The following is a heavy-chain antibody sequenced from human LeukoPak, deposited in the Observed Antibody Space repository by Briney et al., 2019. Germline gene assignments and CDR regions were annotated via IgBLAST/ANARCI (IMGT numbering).Heavy chain of an antibody. Sequence: ASVKVSCKASGYTFSSYDMKWVRQAPGQGLEWMGWINPNSGGTNYAQKFQGRVTMTRDTSISTAYMELSRLRSDDTAVYYCASGGDIVVPAAIPEVYYFDYWGQGTLVTVSS. V-gene: IGHV1-2*02. CDR2: INPNSGGT. CDR1: GYTFSSYD. D-gene: IGHD2-2*02. J-gene: IGHJ4*02. CDR3: ASGGDIVVPAAIPEVYYFDY.